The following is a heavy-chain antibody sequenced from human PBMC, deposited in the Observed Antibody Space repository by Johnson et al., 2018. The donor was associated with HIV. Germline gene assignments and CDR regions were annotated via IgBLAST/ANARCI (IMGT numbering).Heavy chain of an antibody. V-gene: IGHV3-NL1*01. J-gene: IGHJ3*02. D-gene: IGHD6-13*01. Sequence: QVQLVESGGGVVQPGGSLRLSCAASGFTFSSYGMHWVRQAPGKGLEWVSVIYSGGSTYYADSVKGRFTISRDNSKNTLYLQMNSLRAEDTAVYYCTTQQRADAFDIWGQGTMVTVSS. CDR1: GFTFSSYG. CDR3: TTQQRADAFDI. CDR2: IYSGGST.